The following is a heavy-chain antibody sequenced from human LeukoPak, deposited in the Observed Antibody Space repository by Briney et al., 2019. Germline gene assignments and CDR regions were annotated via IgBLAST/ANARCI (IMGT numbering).Heavy chain of an antibody. CDR1: GGSISSGGYS. J-gene: IGHJ2*01. CDR2: IYHSGSA. D-gene: IGHD3-9*01. CDR3: ARGAAYDILTGYFNWYFDL. V-gene: IGHV4-30-2*01. Sequence: PSETLSLTCAVSGGSISSGGYSWSWIRQPPGKSLEWIGYIYHSGSAYYNPSLKSRVTISVDRSKNQFSLELSSVTAADTAVYYCARGAAYDILTGYFNWYFDLWGRGTLVTVSS.